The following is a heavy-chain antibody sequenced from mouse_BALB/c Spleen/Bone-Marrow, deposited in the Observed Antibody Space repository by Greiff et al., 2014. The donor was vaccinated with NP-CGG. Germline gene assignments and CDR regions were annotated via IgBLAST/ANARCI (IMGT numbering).Heavy chain of an antibody. Sequence: QVQLQQSGAELVRPGSSVKISCKASGYPFSSYRMSWVKQRPGQGLEWIGQIYPGDGETNYNGKFKGNATLTADKSSSTAYMQLISLTSEDSAVYFGARKYGDYWGQGTTLTVSS. CDR3: ARKYGDY. CDR1: GYPFSSYR. J-gene: IGHJ2*01. D-gene: IGHD2-10*02. V-gene: IGHV1-80*01. CDR2: IYPGDGET.